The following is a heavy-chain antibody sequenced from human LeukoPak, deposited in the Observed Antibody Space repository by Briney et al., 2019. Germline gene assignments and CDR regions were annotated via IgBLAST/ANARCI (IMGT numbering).Heavy chain of an antibody. D-gene: IGHD6-13*01. J-gene: IGHJ4*02. CDR2: IYYSGST. CDR1: GGCISSYY. Sequence: SENLSLNCTVAGGCISSYYWSWIRQPPGKGLEWIGYIYYSGSTNYNPSLKSRVTISVDTSKNQFSLKLSSVTAADTAVYYCARLGAAAEFDYWGQGTLVTVSS. CDR3: ARLGAAAEFDY. V-gene: IGHV4-59*08.